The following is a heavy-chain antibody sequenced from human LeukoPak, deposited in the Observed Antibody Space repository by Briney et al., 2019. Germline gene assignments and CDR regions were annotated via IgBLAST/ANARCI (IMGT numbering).Heavy chain of an antibody. CDR1: GFTFSSYG. CDR2: ISYDGSNK. D-gene: IGHD3-22*01. V-gene: IGHV3-30*03. Sequence: PGGSLRLSCAASGFTFSSYGMHWVRQAPGKGLEWVAVISYDGSNKYYADSVKGRFTISRDNSKNTLYLQMNSLRAEDTAVYCCARQWLFGYWGQGTLVTVSS. CDR3: ARQWLFGY. J-gene: IGHJ4*02.